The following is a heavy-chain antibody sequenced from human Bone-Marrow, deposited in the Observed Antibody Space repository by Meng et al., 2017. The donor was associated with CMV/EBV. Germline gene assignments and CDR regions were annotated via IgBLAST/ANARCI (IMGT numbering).Heavy chain of an antibody. Sequence: GGSLRLSCAASGFTFSSYEMNWVRQAPGKGLEWVSAISGSGGSTYYADSVKGRFTISRDNSKNTLYLQMNSLRAEDTAVYYCAKAPILDRNFDYWGHGTLVTVSS. V-gene: IGHV3-23*01. CDR3: AKAPILDRNFDY. CDR2: ISGSGGST. D-gene: IGHD3-22*01. CDR1: GFTFSSYE. J-gene: IGHJ4*01.